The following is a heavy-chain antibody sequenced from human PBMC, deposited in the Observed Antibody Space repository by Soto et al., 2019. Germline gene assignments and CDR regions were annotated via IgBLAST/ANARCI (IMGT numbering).Heavy chain of an antibody. Sequence: GGSLRLSCAASGFTFSDYYRSWIRQAPGKGLEWVSYISSSGITIYYADSVKGRFTISRDNAKNSLYLQMNSLRAEDTAVYYCARTFRSTSIAARPWCYFDYCGQGTLVTVSS. CDR1: GFTFSDYY. CDR3: ARTFRSTSIAARPWCYFDY. J-gene: IGHJ4*02. CDR2: ISSSGITI. D-gene: IGHD6-6*01. V-gene: IGHV3-11*01.